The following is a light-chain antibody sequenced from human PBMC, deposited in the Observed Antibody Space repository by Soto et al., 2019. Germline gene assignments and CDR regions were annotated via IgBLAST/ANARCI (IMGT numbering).Light chain of an antibody. V-gene: IGKV3-20*01. J-gene: IGKJ4*01. CDR3: QQYGALPPT. Sequence: EIVLTQFPGALSLSPGERVTLSCRASQTVSNTYLAWYQQKSGQAPKFLIYGASNRATGIPDRFSGSGSGTAFTLTLSRLEPEDFAVYYCQQYGALPPTFGGGTKVEIK. CDR2: GAS. CDR1: QTVSNTY.